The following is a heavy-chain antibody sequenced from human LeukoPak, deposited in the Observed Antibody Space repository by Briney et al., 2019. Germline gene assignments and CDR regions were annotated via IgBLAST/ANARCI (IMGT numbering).Heavy chain of an antibody. D-gene: IGHD2-15*01. CDR2: IYYSGST. Sequence: SETLSLTCTVSGVSISSSNSYWGWIRQPPGKGLEWIGSIYYSGSTYYNPSLKSRVTISVDTSKNQFSLKLSSVTAADTAVYYCARQYSHYRRFDPWGQGTLVTVSS. CDR1: GVSISSSNSY. CDR3: ARQYSHYRRFDP. J-gene: IGHJ5*02. V-gene: IGHV4-39*01.